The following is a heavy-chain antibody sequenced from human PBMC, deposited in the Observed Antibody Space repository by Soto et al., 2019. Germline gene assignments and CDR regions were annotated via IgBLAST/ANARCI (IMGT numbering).Heavy chain of an antibody. CDR1: GFLFSSYG. CDR2: VSFDGSDS. Sequence: QVQLVESGGGVVQPGRSLRLSCAASGFLFSSYGLHWVRQAPGKGLEWVAIVSFDGSDSYYADSVKGRFTIFRDNSKNTLYLHMNSLRTEDTAVYYCATCGIYDFSSGYLHRDACDVWGQGTMVTVSS. CDR3: ATCGIYDFSSGYLHRDACDV. V-gene: IGHV3-30*03. J-gene: IGHJ3*01. D-gene: IGHD3-3*01.